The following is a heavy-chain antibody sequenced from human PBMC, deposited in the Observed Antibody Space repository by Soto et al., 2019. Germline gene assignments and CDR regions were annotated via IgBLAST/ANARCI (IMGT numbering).Heavy chain of an antibody. J-gene: IGHJ6*02. V-gene: IGHV4-59*12. CDR3: ARVRVVATTFYYYYAMDV. D-gene: IGHD5-12*01. Sequence: SETLSLACTVSSGSISTYYWSWIRQPPGKGLEWIGYIYYTGSTNYNPSLKSRVTISVDTSKNQFSLKLSSVTAADTAVYYCARVRVVATTFYYYYAMDVWGQGTTVTVSS. CDR2: IYYTGST. CDR1: SGSISTYY.